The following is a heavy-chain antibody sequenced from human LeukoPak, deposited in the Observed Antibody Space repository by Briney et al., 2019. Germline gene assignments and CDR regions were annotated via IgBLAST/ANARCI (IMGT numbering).Heavy chain of an antibody. CDR2: INHSGST. CDR3: ATRPTPPYYYYYMDV. J-gene: IGHJ6*03. V-gene: IGHV4-34*01. D-gene: IGHD4-23*01. Sequence: SETLSLTCAVYGGSFSGYYWNWIRQPPGKGLEWIGEINHSGSTNYNPSLKSRVTISVDTSKNQFSLKLNSVTAADTAVYYCATRPTPPYYYYYMDVWGKGTTVTVSS. CDR1: GGSFSGYY.